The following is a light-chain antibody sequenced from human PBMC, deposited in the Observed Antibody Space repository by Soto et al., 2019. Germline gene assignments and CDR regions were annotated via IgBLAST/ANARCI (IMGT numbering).Light chain of an antibody. CDR1: QSISND. J-gene: IGKJ5*01. CDR3: QQYNNWPLT. Sequence: TPSPGPLSLSPGERVTLSCRASQSISNDHLAWYQQKSGQPPRLLIHGTSTRATGVPARFSGGGSATEFTLTITRLQSEDFAVYWCQQYNNWPLTFGPGTRLEIK. CDR2: GTS. V-gene: IGKV3D-15*01.